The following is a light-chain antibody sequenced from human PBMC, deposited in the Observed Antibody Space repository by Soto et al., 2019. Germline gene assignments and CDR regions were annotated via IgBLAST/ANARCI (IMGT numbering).Light chain of an antibody. Sequence: EIVMTQSPATLSVSPGERATLSCRASQSVSSNLAWYQQKPGQAPRLLIYGASTRATGIPARFSGSGSATEFTLTISSLQSEDFAVYCCQQYNNWPPYTFGQGTKLEIK. CDR2: GAS. CDR3: QQYNNWPPYT. CDR1: QSVSSN. J-gene: IGKJ2*01. V-gene: IGKV3-15*01.